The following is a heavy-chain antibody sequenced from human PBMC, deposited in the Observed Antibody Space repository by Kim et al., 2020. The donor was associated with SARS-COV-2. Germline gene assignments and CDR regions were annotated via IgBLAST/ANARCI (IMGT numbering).Heavy chain of an antibody. CDR1: GGSISSSSYY. CDR3: ARVDTPMSPLDY. V-gene: IGHV4-39*01. D-gene: IGHD5-18*01. CDR2: IYYSGST. J-gene: IGHJ4*02. Sequence: SETLSLTCTVSGGSISSSSYYWGWIRQPPGKGLEWIGSIYYSGSTYYNPSLKSRVTISVDTSKNQFSLKLSSVTAADTAVYFCARVDTPMSPLDYWGQGTLVTVSS.